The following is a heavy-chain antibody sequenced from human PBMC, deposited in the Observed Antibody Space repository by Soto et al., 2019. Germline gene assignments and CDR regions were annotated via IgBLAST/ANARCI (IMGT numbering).Heavy chain of an antibody. D-gene: IGHD1-26*01. CDR2: VTPDGTST. J-gene: IGHJ5*02. CDR3: GPRWGFKHWFDP. CDR1: GFPFSAHY. V-gene: IGHV3-74*01. Sequence: EVQLVESGGGVIQPGGSLRLSCAASGFPFSAHYMHWVRQAPGKGLVWVARVTPDGTSTWYAGSVRGRFTISRDKAKNTLYLQMSSLRAEAAAVYYCGPRWGFKHWFDPRGQRTLVTVSS.